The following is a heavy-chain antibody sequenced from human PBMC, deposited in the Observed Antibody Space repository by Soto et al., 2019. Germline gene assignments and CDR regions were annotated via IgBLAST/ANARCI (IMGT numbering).Heavy chain of an antibody. CDR1: GFSFREHG. D-gene: IGHD3-16*02. CDR3: AKRRLNTITSLSEW. J-gene: IGHJ1*01. Sequence: GRSRRLSCVAFGFSFREHGMSWVRQTPQKTQEWVASISGNKMTTLYPDSVNGRFFISRDTSYNTLHLQMNNLRDDDTAIYYCAKRRLNTITSLSEWWGQGVQFTVSS. V-gene: IGHV3-23*01. CDR2: ISGNKMTT.